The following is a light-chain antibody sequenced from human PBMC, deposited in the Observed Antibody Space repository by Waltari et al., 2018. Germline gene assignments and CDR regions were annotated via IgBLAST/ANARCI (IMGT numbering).Light chain of an antibody. CDR1: SLRSYY. Sequence: SSELTQDPAVSVALGQTVRITCQGDSLRSYYASWYQQKPRQAPVLVIFGKNNRPSGSPDRFSGSSSRNTSSLTITGAQSEDEADYYCNSRDSSGNRVVFGGGTKLTVL. V-gene: IGLV3-19*01. CDR3: NSRDSSGNRVV. J-gene: IGLJ2*01. CDR2: GKN.